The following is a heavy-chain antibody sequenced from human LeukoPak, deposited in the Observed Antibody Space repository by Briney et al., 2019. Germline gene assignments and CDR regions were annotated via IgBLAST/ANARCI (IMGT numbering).Heavy chain of an antibody. CDR2: IYLDGGRT. Sequence: PGGSLRLSCAASGFTFSNYWMHWIRQAPGKGLEWISRIYLDGGRTSYADSMKGRFTISRDNASNTLPLQLSSLRAEDTAVYFCARGLRDDYGTDVWGQGTTVTVSS. CDR3: ARGLRDDYGTDV. V-gene: IGHV3-74*01. J-gene: IGHJ6*02. CDR1: GFTFSNYW.